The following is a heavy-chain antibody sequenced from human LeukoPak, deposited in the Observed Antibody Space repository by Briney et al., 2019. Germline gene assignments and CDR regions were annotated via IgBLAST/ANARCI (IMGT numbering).Heavy chain of an antibody. D-gene: IGHD3-22*01. Sequence: ASVKVSCKASGYTLTGYYMHWVRQAPGQGLEWMGWINPNSGGTNYAQKFQGRVTMTRDTSISTAYMELSRLRSDDTAVYYCAEDHYDSSGFFDYWGQGTLVTVSS. CDR2: INPNSGGT. CDR3: AEDHYDSSGFFDY. V-gene: IGHV1-2*02. J-gene: IGHJ4*02. CDR1: GYTLTGYY.